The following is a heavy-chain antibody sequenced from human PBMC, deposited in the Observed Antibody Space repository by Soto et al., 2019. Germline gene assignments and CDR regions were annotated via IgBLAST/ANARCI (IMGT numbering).Heavy chain of an antibody. Sequence: ASVKVSCKASGYTFTNYGITWVRQAPGQGLELMGWISANNGNTDYAQRLQGRVTMTTDTSTSTAYMELRNLRSDDTAVYYCARGLGSSSSAFSVYWGQGTLVTVYS. D-gene: IGHD6-6*01. CDR3: ARGLGSSSSAFSVY. V-gene: IGHV1-18*04. CDR2: ISANNGNT. J-gene: IGHJ4*02. CDR1: GYTFTNYG.